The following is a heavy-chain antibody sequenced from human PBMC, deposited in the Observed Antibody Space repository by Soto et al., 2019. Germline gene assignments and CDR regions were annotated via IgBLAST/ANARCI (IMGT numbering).Heavy chain of an antibody. D-gene: IGHD1-20*01. CDR2: INAGNGNT. V-gene: IGHV1-3*01. CDR1: GSTFTSYA. J-gene: IGHJ6*02. CDR3: ARGDNWNDVSLGNYYGMDV. Sequence: ASVKVSCKASGSTFTSYALHWVRQAPGQRLEWMGWINAGNGNTKYSQKFQGRVTITRDTSASTAYMALSSLRSEDTAVYYCARGDNWNDVSLGNYYGMDVWGQGTTVTSP.